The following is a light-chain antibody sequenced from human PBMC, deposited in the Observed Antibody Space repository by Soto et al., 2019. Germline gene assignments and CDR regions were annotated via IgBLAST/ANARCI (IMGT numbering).Light chain of an antibody. V-gene: IGLV2-14*02. CDR3: STYTTSLTLV. Sequence: QSVLTQPASVSGSPGQSITISCTGTSSDIGSHNFVSWFQQHPGKVPKPIIYEGSKRPSGVSNRFSGSKSGNTASLTISGLQAEDEADYYCSTYTTSLTLVFGTGTKVTVL. CDR2: EGS. J-gene: IGLJ1*01. CDR1: SSDIGSHNF.